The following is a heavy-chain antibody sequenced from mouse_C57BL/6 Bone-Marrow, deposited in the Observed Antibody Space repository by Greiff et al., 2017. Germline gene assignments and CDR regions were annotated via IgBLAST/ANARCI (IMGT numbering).Heavy chain of an antibody. D-gene: IGHD2-2*01. Sequence: VKLMESGGGLVKPGGSLKLSCAASGFTFSDYGMHWVRQAPEKGLKWVAYISSGSSTIYYTDTVTGRFPLYRANAKNTLLLQMTSLRSEDTAMYYCARGDYAYEGAWFAYWGQGTLVTVSA. CDR2: ISSGSSTI. CDR3: ARGDYAYEGAWFAY. J-gene: IGHJ3*01. V-gene: IGHV5-17*01. CDR1: GFTFSDYG.